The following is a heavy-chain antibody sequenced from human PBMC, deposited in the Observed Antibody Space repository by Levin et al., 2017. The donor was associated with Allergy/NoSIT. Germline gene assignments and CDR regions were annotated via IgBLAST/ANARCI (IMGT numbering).Heavy chain of an antibody. CDR2: INPSGGST. J-gene: IGHJ4*02. CDR1: GYTFTSYY. V-gene: IGHV1-46*01. CDR3: ARDPSRAGSWYYFYY. D-gene: IGHD6-13*01. Sequence: GESLKISCKASGYTFTSYYMHWVRQAPGQGLEWMGIINPSGGSTSYAQKFQGRVTMTRDTSTSTVYMELSSLRSEDTAVYYCARDPSRAGSWYYFYYWGQGTLVTVSS.